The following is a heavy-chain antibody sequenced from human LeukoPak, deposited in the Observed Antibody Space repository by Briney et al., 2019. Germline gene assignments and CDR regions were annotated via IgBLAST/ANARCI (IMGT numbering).Heavy chain of an antibody. CDR3: ARVEVIGSTRYFDY. CDR1: GGSISSGGNH. CDR2: IYYVGNT. J-gene: IGHJ4*02. Sequence: SQTLSLTCTVSGGSISSGGNHWSWLRQLPGKGLEWIGYIYYVGNTNHNPSLKSRLSMSVDTSKNQFSLSLTSVTAADTAVYYCARVEVIGSTRYFDYWGQGAMVSVSS. D-gene: IGHD3-16*02. V-gene: IGHV4-31*03.